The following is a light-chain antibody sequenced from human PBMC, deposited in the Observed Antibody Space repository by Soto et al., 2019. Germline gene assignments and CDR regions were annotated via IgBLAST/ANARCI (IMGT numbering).Light chain of an antibody. J-gene: IGLJ2*01. V-gene: IGLV2-14*01. CDR2: EVS. Sequence: QSALTQPASVSGSPGQSITISCTGTNSDVGGDNFVSWYQQYPGKAPKLMIYEVSNRPSGVSNRFSGSKSGNTASLTISGLQAEDEADYYCSSYTSSTSSEVFGGGTKLTVL. CDR3: SSYTSSTSSEV. CDR1: NSDVGGDNF.